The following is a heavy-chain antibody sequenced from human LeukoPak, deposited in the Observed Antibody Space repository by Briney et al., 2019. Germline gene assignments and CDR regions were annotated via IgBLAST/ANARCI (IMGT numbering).Heavy chain of an antibody. CDR1: SGSISTYY. Sequence: PSEPLSLTCTVSSGSISTYYWAWIRQPPGKGLEWIGYISYSGSTKYNPSLTRRVTISLDTSKNQFSLELRSMTAADTAIYYCARQAGSFTTFDFWGQGTLVTVSS. J-gene: IGHJ4*02. D-gene: IGHD1-26*01. V-gene: IGHV4-59*08. CDR3: ARQAGSFTTFDF. CDR2: ISYSGST.